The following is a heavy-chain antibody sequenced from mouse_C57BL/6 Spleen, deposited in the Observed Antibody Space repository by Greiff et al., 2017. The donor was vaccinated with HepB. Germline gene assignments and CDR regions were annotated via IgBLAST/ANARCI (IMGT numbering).Heavy chain of an antibody. J-gene: IGHJ2*01. Sequence: VKLMESGPELVKPGASVKISCKASGYAFSSSWMNWVKQRPGKGLEWIGRIYPGDGDTNYNGKFKGKATLTADKSSSTAYMQLSSLTSEDSAVYFCAREDSDEYWGQDTPLTVSS. CDR2: IYPGDGDT. V-gene: IGHV1-82*01. CDR1: GYAFSSSW. CDR3: AREDSDEY. D-gene: IGHD6-1*01.